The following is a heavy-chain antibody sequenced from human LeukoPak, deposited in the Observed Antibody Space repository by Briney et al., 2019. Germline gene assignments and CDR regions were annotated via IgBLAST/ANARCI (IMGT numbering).Heavy chain of an antibody. CDR1: GGSISSYY. CDR2: IYYSGTT. V-gene: IGHV4-59*08. CDR3: ARHPGGSGSAHAAFDI. D-gene: IGHD1-26*01. J-gene: IGHJ3*02. Sequence: SETLSLTCTVSGGSISSYYCTWIRQPPRKGLECIGHIYYSGTTNYNPSLKSRVTMSVDTSKNQFSLKLNSVTAADTAVYYCARHPGGSGSAHAAFDIWGQGTVVTVSS.